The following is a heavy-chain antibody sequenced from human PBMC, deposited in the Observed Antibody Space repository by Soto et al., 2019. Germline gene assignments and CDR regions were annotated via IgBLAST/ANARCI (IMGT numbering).Heavy chain of an antibody. V-gene: IGHV1-3*01. CDR3: ARVVRRFSGSGDHWFAP. CDR1: GYIFANYP. D-gene: IGHD3-10*01. CDR2: INPGNGNT. J-gene: IGHJ5*02. Sequence: QVQLVQSGAEMKRPGASVTVSCTASGYIFANYPMQWVRQAPGQGLEWMGWINPGNGNTKYSKKFQGKVTITRDTSANTFYMERSSLTSRDTAMYYCARVVRRFSGSGDHWFAPWGQGTLVTVSS.